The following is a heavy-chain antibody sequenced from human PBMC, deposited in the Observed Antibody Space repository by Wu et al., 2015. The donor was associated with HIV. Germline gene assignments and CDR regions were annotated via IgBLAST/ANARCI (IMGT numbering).Heavy chain of an antibody. V-gene: IGHV1-2*02. D-gene: IGHD4-11*01. CDR2: INPSGGAT. CDR3: ARDATPITTEFDY. J-gene: IGHJ4*02. CDR1: GYKFTDYY. Sequence: QVQLVQSGAEVKKPGASVKVSCKTSGYKFTDYYIHWLRQAPGQGPEWMAWINPSGGATIYAEAFEGRVTVTTDTSMKTVYMELESLTSGDTAMYFCARDATPITTEFDYWGQGTLTHRLL.